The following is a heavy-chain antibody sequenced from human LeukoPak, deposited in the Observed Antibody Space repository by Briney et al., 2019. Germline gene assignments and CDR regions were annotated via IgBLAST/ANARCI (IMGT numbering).Heavy chain of an antibody. CDR1: GFTFSSYA. CDR3: AKYWVIDYYYYYYGMDV. J-gene: IGHJ6*02. V-gene: IGHV3-23*01. CDR2: ISGSGGST. Sequence: GGSLRLSCAASGFTFSSYAMIWVRQAPGNGLEWVSAISGSGGSTYYADSVKGRFTISRDNSKNTLYLQMNSLRAEDTAVYYCAKYWVIDYYYYYYGMDVWGQGTTVTVSS. D-gene: IGHD3-16*02.